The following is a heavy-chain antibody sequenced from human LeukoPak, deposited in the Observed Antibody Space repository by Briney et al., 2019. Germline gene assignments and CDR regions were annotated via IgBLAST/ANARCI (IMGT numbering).Heavy chain of an antibody. V-gene: IGHV1-18*01. CDR2: ISAYNGNT. Sequence: ASVKVSCKASGYTFTSYGISWVRQAPGQGLEWMGWISAYNGNTNYAQKPQGRVTMTTDTSTSTAYMELRSLRSDDTAVYYCARWSWDDYVWGSYRSNYYFDYWGQGTLVTVSS. J-gene: IGHJ4*02. CDR3: ARWSWDDYVWGSYRSNYYFDY. CDR1: GYTFTSYG. D-gene: IGHD3-16*02.